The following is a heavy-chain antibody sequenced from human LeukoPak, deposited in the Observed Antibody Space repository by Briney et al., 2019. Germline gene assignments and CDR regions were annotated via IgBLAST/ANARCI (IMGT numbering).Heavy chain of an antibody. CDR2: IYYSGSS. V-gene: IGHV4-61*05. Sequence: SETLSLTCSVSGDSITSTSYYWAWIRQPPGQGLEWIGYIYYSGSSNYNPSLKSRMTISVDTSMNQFSLRLSSVTAADTAVYYCARLDRNGYNFLDYWGQGTLVTVSS. D-gene: IGHD5-24*01. CDR1: GDSITSTSYY. CDR3: ARLDRNGYNFLDY. J-gene: IGHJ4*02.